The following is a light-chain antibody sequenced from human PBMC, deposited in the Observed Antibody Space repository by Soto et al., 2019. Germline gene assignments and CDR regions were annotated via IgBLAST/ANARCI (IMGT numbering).Light chain of an antibody. CDR1: SSDVGGYNY. CDR2: DVS. V-gene: IGLV2-14*01. Sequence: QSLLTQPASVSGSPGQSFTISCTGTSSDVGGYNYVSWYQQHPGKAPKLMIYDVSNRPSGVSNRFSGSKSGNTASLTISGLQAEDEADYYCSSYTSSSTLVFGTGTKVTV. CDR3: SSYTSSSTLV. J-gene: IGLJ1*01.